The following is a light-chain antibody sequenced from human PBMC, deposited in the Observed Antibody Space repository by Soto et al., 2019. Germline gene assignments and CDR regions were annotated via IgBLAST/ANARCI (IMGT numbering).Light chain of an antibody. Sequence: QSVLTQPPSASGTPGQRVTISCSGSSSSIGSNSVNWYQQLPRTAPKVLIYTNKQRPSGAPDRLSGSKSGTSASLAISGLQSEDEDDYYCAAWDGSLNVYVFGTGTKLTVL. J-gene: IGLJ1*01. V-gene: IGLV1-44*01. CDR2: TNK. CDR1: SSSIGSNS. CDR3: AAWDGSLNVYV.